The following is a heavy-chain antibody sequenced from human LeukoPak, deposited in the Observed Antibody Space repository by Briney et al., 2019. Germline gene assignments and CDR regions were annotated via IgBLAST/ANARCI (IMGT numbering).Heavy chain of an antibody. V-gene: IGHV4-39*01. J-gene: IGHJ4*02. CDR2: IYHSGST. CDR3: ARRSEFDNTHYHYFDY. Sequence: SETLSLTCTVSGGSIDSRSYYWDWIRQAPGKGLEWIGTIYHSGSTEYNPSLKSRVAVFVDTSKNQFSLILHSVAAADTAVYYCARRSEFDNTHYHYFDYWGQGALVTVSS. D-gene: IGHD2-15*01. CDR1: GGSIDSRSYY.